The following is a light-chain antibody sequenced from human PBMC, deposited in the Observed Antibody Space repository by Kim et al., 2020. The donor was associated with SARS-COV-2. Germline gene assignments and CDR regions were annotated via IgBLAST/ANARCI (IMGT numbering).Light chain of an antibody. Sequence: CPVERANIYCRASPSVSSYLAWYQQKPGQAPRLLIYDASNRATGIPARFSGSGSGTDFTLTISSLEPVDFAVYYCQQRSNWPRYTFGQGTKLEI. V-gene: IGKV3-11*01. J-gene: IGKJ2*01. CDR2: DAS. CDR3: QQRSNWPRYT. CDR1: PSVSSY.